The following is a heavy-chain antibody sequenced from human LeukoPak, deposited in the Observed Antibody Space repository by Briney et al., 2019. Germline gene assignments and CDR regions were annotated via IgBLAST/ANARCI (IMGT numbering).Heavy chain of an antibody. V-gene: IGHV1-46*01. Sequence: SVKVSFKASGSTFPSDYMHWVRQAPGQGLASIGIINPSGGSTSYAQKFQGRVTMTRDTSTSTVYMELRSLRSEDTAVYYCTLGKLDYWGQGTLVTVSS. CDR3: TLGKLDY. CDR2: INPSGGST. CDR1: GSTFPSDY. J-gene: IGHJ4*02.